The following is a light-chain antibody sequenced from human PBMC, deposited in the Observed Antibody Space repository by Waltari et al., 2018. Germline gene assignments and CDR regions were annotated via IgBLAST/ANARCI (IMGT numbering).Light chain of an antibody. Sequence: QSALTQPASVSGSPGQSINLTCIVTLSDTGTSHFVSWYQQYRCKAPKHIIFDVSKRPSGISNRFSGSTSANTASLIISGLQAEDEADYYCCAYAIINSWVFGGGTKVTVL. CDR1: LSDTGTSHF. J-gene: IGLJ3*02. CDR3: CAYAIINSWV. V-gene: IGLV2-23*02. CDR2: DVS.